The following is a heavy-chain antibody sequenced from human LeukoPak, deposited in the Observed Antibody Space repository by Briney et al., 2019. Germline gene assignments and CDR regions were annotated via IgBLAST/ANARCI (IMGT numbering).Heavy chain of an antibody. D-gene: IGHD3-16*01. J-gene: IGHJ6*03. Sequence: SETLSLTCTVSGDSISSSGDYWGWIRQPPGKGLEWIGNIYYSGSTYYNPSLKSRVTIAVDTSKNQFSLKLTSVTAADTAVYYCARVGATYPHYYMDVWGKGTTVTV. V-gene: IGHV4-39*01. CDR3: ARVGATYPHYYMDV. CDR1: GDSISSSGDY. CDR2: IYYSGST.